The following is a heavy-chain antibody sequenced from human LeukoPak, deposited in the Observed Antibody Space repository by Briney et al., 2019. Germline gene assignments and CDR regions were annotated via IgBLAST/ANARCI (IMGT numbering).Heavy chain of an antibody. CDR1: GYTFTGYY. Sequence: GASVKVSCKASGYTFTGYYMHWVRQAPGQGLEWMGWINPNSGGTNYAQKFQGRVTMTRDTSISTAYMELSRLRSDDTAVYYCASSSSRYGYYFDYWGQGTLVTVSS. J-gene: IGHJ4*02. CDR2: INPNSGGT. CDR3: ASSSSRYGYYFDY. V-gene: IGHV1-2*02. D-gene: IGHD6-13*01.